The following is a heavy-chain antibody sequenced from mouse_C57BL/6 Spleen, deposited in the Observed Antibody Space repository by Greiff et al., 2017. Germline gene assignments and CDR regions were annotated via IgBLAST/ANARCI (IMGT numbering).Heavy chain of an antibody. J-gene: IGHJ1*03. CDR2: ISNLAYSI. V-gene: IGHV5-15*01. D-gene: IGHD3-2*02. Sequence: DVKLVESGGGLVQPGGSLKLSCAASGFTFSDYGMAWVRQAPRKGPEWVAFISNLAYSIYYADTVTGRFTISRENAKNTLYLEMSSLRSEDTAMYYCARSRLRHWYFDVWGTGTTVTVSS. CDR3: ARSRLRHWYFDV. CDR1: GFTFSDYG.